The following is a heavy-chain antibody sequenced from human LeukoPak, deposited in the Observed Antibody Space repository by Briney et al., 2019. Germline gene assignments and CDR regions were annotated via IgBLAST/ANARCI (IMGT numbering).Heavy chain of an antibody. CDR2: FSYSGNI. CDR3: ARPLDIVATGLADAFDI. D-gene: IGHD5-12*01. Sequence: SGGSLRLSCAASGFTFSSYAMSWVRQPPGKGLEWIGTFSYSGNIYYNPSLRSRVTISVDMSKNQFSLELTSVTAADTAVYYCARPLDIVATGLADAFDIWGQGTMVTVSS. V-gene: IGHV4-39*01. J-gene: IGHJ3*02. CDR1: GFTFSSYA.